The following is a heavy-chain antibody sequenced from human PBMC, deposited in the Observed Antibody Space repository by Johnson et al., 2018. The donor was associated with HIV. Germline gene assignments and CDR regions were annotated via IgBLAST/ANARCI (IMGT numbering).Heavy chain of an antibody. V-gene: IGHV3-43*02. Sequence: VQLVESGGGVVQPGRSLRLSCAASGFTFDDYAMHWVRQAPGKGLEWVSLISWDGGSTYYADSVKGRFTISRDNSKNSLYLQMNSLEAEDTAWYYCARFLGYYESKCYYFGDGFDVWGRGTMVTVSS. J-gene: IGHJ3*01. CDR3: ARFLGYYESKCYYFGDGFDV. CDR1: GFTFDDYA. D-gene: IGHD3-22*01. CDR2: ISWDGGST.